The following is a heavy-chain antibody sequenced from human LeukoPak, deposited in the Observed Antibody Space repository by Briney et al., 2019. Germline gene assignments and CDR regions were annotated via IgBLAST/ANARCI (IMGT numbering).Heavy chain of an antibody. CDR2: INHSGST. CDR3: ARHSSGYYYAFDY. CDR1: GGSFSGYY. D-gene: IGHD3-22*01. Sequence: PSETLSLTCAVYGGSFSGYYWSWIRQPPGKGLEWIGEINHSGSTNYNPSLKSRVTISVDTSKNQFSLKLSSVTAADTAVYYCARHSSGYYYAFDYWGQGTLITVSS. J-gene: IGHJ4*02. V-gene: IGHV4-34*01.